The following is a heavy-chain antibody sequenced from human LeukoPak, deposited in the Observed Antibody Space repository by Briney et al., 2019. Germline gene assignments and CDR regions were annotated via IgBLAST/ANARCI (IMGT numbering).Heavy chain of an antibody. V-gene: IGHV1-69*05. D-gene: IGHD5-12*01. J-gene: IGHJ3*02. CDR1: GGTFSSYA. Sequence: SVKVSCKASGGTFSSYAISWVRQAPGQGLEWMGGIIPIFGTANYAQKFQGRVTITTDESTSTAYMELSSLRSEDTAVYYCARGVATTRGAFDIWGQGTMVTVSS. CDR2: IIPIFGTA. CDR3: ARGVATTRGAFDI.